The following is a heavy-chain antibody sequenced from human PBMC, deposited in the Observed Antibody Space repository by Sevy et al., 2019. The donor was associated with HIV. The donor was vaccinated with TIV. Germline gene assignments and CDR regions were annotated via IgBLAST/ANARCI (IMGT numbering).Heavy chain of an antibody. D-gene: IGHD4-4*01. V-gene: IGHV1-8*01. CDR1: GYTFTSYD. CDR3: ARELLIDYSNYDYINWFDP. CDR2: INPNSGNT. J-gene: IGHJ5*02. Sequence: ASVKVSCKASGYTFTSYDINWVRQATGQGLEWMGWINPNSGNTGYAQKFQGRVTMTRNTSISTAYMELSSLRSEDTAVYYCARELLIDYSNYDYINWFDPWGQGTLVTVSS.